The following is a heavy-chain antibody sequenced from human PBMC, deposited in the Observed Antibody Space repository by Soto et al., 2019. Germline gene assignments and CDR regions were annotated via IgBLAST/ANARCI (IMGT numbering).Heavy chain of an antibody. J-gene: IGHJ5*02. V-gene: IGHV4-59*01. D-gene: IGHD3-10*01. CDR3: ARNNVRGVSNSYNWMDP. CDR2: IFYTGNT. Sequence: ASETLSLTCNVSGGPISSYYWSWIRQSPGKGLEWIGQIFYTGNTNYNPSLKSRVTMSVDIPKKQFSLKLRSVTTADTAIYFCARNNVRGVSNSYNWMDPWGQGTPVTVSS. CDR1: GGPISSYY.